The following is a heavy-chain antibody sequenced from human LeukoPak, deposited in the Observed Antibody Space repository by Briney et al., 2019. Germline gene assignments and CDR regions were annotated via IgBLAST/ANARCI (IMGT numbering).Heavy chain of an antibody. J-gene: IGHJ3*02. CDR3: ARDPAAAGIGDAFDI. D-gene: IGHD6-13*01. CDR2: ISGSGGST. CDR1: GFTFSSYA. Sequence: PGGSLRLSCAASGFTFSSYAMSWVRQAPGKGLEWVSAISGSGGSTYYADSVKGRFTISRDNSKNTLYLQMNSLRAEDTAVYYCARDPAAAGIGDAFDIWGQGTMVTVSS. V-gene: IGHV3-23*01.